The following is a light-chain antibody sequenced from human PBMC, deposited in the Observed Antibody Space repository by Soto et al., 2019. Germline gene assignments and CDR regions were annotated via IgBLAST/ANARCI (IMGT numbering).Light chain of an antibody. CDR3: VLYMYGGISM. V-gene: IGLV8-61*01. CDR1: SGSVATSNY. CDR2: STN. Sequence: QTVVTHNPSFSVSPGETVTLTCGLSSGSVATSNYPSWYQQTPGQAPRTLIYSTNIRSSGVPDRFSGSILGNEAALTITGAQADDEADYYCVLYMYGGISMFGGGTKLTVL. J-gene: IGLJ3*02.